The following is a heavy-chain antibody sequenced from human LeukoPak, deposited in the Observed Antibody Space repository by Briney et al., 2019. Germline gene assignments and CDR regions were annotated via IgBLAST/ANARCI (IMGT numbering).Heavy chain of an antibody. CDR1: GFTFSSYS. D-gene: IGHD3-22*01. CDR3: ARDRPQGIMIYYYMDV. Sequence: GGSLRLSCAASGFTFSSYSMNWVRQAPGKGLEWVSSISSSSSYTYYADSVKGRFTISRDNAKNSLYLQMNSLRAEDTAVYYCARDRPQGIMIYYYMDVWGKGTTVTVSS. J-gene: IGHJ6*03. V-gene: IGHV3-21*01. CDR2: ISSSSSYT.